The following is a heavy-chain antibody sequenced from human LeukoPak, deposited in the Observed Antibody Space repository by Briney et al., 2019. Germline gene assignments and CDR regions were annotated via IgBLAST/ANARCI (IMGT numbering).Heavy chain of an antibody. CDR1: GFTFRNYV. V-gene: IGHV3-30-3*01. J-gene: IGHJ4*02. D-gene: IGHD3-10*01. CDR2: TSSDLNVK. Sequence: GGSLRLSCAASGFTFRNYVIHWVRQAPGKGLEWVAVTSSDLNVKLYADSVKGRFTISRDNSRSTLYLQMNSLRPEDTAIYHCAREGYYGSGSPPSLYFDYWGQGTLVTVSS. CDR3: AREGYYGSGSPPSLYFDY.